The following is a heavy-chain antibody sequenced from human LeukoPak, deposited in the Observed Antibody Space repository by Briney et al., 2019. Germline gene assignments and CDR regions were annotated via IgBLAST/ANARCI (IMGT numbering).Heavy chain of an antibody. CDR2: IYYSGST. Sequence: SETLSLTCTVSGGSISSGGYYWSWIRQHPGKGLEWIGYIYYSGSTYYNPSLKSRVTISVDTSKNQFSLKLSSVTAADTAVYYCARDAGLAAAGYYYYYGMDAWGQGTTVTVSS. CDR1: GGSISSGGYY. V-gene: IGHV4-31*03. J-gene: IGHJ6*02. CDR3: ARDAGLAAAGYYYYYGMDA. D-gene: IGHD6-13*01.